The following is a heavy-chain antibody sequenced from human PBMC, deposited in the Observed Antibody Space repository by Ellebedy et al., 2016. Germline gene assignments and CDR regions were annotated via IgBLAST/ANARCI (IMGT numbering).Heavy chain of an antibody. Sequence: GGSLRLSCAASGFTFSSYAMSWVRQAPGKGLEWVSGISVSGGSTYYADSVRGRFTISRDNSKNTLYLQMNSLRAGDTAVYYCAKWAGGPDYATSGLFYWGLGTLVTVSS. J-gene: IGHJ4*02. CDR3: AKWAGGPDYATSGLFY. V-gene: IGHV3-23*01. CDR1: GFTFSSYA. D-gene: IGHD3-22*01. CDR2: ISVSGGST.